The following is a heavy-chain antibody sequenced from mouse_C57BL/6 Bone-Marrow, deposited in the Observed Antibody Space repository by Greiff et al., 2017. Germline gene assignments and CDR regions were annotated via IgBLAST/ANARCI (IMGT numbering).Heavy chain of an antibody. Sequence: EVQLQQSGAELVRPGASVKLSCTASGFNIKDDYMHWVKQRPEQGLEWIGRIDPENGNTENASKFQGKATITADQSSNTAYLQLSSLTSEDTAVYYCTPITTVVATSYFDYWGQGTTLTVSS. V-gene: IGHV14-4*01. CDR2: IDPENGNT. CDR3: TPITTVVATSYFDY. CDR1: GFNIKDDY. D-gene: IGHD1-1*01. J-gene: IGHJ2*01.